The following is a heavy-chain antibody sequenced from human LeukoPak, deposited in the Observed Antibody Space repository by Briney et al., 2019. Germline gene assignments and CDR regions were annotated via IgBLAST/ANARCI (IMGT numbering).Heavy chain of an antibody. J-gene: IGHJ4*02. Sequence: SETLSLTCTVSGGSISSYYWSWLRQPPGKGLEWIGYIYYSGTTNYNPSLKSRVTISVDTSKNQFSLKLSSVTAADTAVYYCARTGEVTAFDYWGQGTLVTVSS. CDR1: GGSISSYY. CDR2: IYYSGTT. V-gene: IGHV4-59*01. CDR3: ARTGEVTAFDY. D-gene: IGHD3-10*01.